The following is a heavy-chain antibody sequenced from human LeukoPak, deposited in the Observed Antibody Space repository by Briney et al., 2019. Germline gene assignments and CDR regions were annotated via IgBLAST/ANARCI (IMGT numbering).Heavy chain of an antibody. V-gene: IGHV4-30-2*01. D-gene: IGHD4-11*01. CDR2: IYHSGST. CDR1: GGSISSGSYY. Sequence: SQTLSLTCTVSGGSISSGSYYWSWIRQPPGKGLEWIGYIYHSGSTYYNPSLKSRVTISVDRSKNQFSLKLTSVTAADTAVYYCASRLTVAGFDPWGQGTLVTVSS. CDR3: ASRLTVAGFDP. J-gene: IGHJ5*02.